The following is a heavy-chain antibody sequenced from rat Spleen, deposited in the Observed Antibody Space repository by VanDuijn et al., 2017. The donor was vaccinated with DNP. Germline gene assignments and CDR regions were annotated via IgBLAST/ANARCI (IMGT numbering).Heavy chain of an antibody. V-gene: IGHV3-3*01. CDR3: ARWPGYNPPYAMDV. D-gene: IGHD1-4*01. CDR2: INSGGST. Sequence: EVQLQESGPGLVKPSQSLSLTCSVTGYPITRSYRWNWIRKFPGNKLEWMGYINSGGSTDYNPSLKSRISITRDTSRNQFFLQLDSVTTEDTATYYCARWPGYNPPYAMDVWGQGTSVTVSS. J-gene: IGHJ4*01. CDR1: GYPITRSYR.